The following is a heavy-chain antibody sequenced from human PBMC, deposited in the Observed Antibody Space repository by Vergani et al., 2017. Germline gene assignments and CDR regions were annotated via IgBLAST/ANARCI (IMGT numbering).Heavy chain of an antibody. CDR3: ARGPRWYSSGWYYFDY. CDR2: IYTSGST. Sequence: QVQLQESGPGLVKPSQTLSLTCTVSGGSISSGSYYWSWIRQPAGKGLEWIGRIYTSGSTNYNPSLKSRVNISVDTSKNQFSLKLSSVTAADTAVYYCARGPRWYSSGWYYFDYWGQGTLVTVSS. CDR1: GGSISSGSYY. V-gene: IGHV4-61*02. J-gene: IGHJ4*02. D-gene: IGHD6-19*01.